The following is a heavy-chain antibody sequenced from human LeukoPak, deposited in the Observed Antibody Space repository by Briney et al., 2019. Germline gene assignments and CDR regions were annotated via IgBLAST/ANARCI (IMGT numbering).Heavy chain of an antibody. J-gene: IGHJ5*02. Sequence: GASVKVSCKASGGTFSSYAISWVRQAPGQGLEWMGWINPNSGGTNYAQKFQGRVTMTRDTSISTAYMKLSRLRSDDTAVYYCARDLAARRGYWFDPWGQGTLVTVSS. V-gene: IGHV1-2*02. CDR1: GGTFSSYA. CDR3: ARDLAARRGYWFDP. CDR2: INPNSGGT. D-gene: IGHD6-6*01.